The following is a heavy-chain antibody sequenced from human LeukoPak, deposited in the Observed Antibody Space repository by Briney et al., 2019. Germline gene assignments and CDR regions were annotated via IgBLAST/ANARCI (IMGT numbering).Heavy chain of an antibody. J-gene: IGHJ6*02. CDR3: ARGPIYLWIYYGMGV. CDR2: IRSEAYGQTT. V-gene: IGHV3-49*04. D-gene: IGHD3-9*01. CDR1: GFSFGDHA. Sequence: GGSLRLSCTASGFSFGDHAMTWVRQAPGKGLEWVSFIRSEAYGQTTEYAASVKDRFTISRDNSKGIVYLQMNSLKTEDTAKYYCARGPIYLWIYYGMGVWGQGTTVIVSS.